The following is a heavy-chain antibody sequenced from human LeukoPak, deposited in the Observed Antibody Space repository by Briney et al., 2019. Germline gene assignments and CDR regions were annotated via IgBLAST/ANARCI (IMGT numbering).Heavy chain of an antibody. CDR2: IYHSGST. Sequence: PSETLFLTCTVSGGSISSGGYYWSWIRQPPGKGLEWIGYIYHSGSTYYNPSLKSRVTISVDRSKNQFSLKLSSVTAADTAVYYCARDQEYCSSTSCYWRWFDPWGQGTLVTVSS. J-gene: IGHJ5*02. D-gene: IGHD2-2*01. CDR1: GGSISSGGYY. CDR3: ARDQEYCSSTSCYWRWFDP. V-gene: IGHV4-30-2*01.